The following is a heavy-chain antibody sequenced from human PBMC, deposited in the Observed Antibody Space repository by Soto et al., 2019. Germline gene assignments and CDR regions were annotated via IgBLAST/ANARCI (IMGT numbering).Heavy chain of an antibody. CDR2: INPSGGST. V-gene: IGHV1-46*01. CDR1: GYTFTSYY. CDR3: AREITCISTSCPDWFDP. Sequence: ASVKVSCKASGYTFTSYYMHWVRQAPGQGLEWMGIINPSGGSTSYAQKFQGRVTMTRDTSTSTVYMELSSLRSEDTAVYYCAREITCISTSCPDWFDPWGQGTLVTFSS. D-gene: IGHD2-2*01. J-gene: IGHJ5*02.